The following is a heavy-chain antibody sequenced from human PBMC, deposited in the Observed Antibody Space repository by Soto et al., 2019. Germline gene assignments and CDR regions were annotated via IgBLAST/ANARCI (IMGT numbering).Heavy chain of an antibody. D-gene: IGHD2-2*01. J-gene: IGHJ6*03. CDR2: IYYSGST. V-gene: IGHV4-39*01. CDR1: GGSISSSSYY. CDR3: ARQDIVVVPAAMPGGYYYYMDV. Sequence: SETLSLTCTVSGGSISSSSYYWGWIRQPPGKGLEWIGSIYYSGSTYYNPSLKSRVTKTVDTSKNQFSLKLSSVTAADTAVYYCARQDIVVVPAAMPGGYYYYMDVWGKGTTVTVSS.